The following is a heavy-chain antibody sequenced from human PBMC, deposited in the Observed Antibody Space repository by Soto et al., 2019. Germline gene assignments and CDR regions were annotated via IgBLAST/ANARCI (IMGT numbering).Heavy chain of an antibody. CDR2: IYYTGSS. CDR1: GASISSRPYY. Sequence: SETLSLTCSVSGASISSRPYYWGWIRQPPGRGLEWIGSIYYTGSSSSHPSLKSRVTLSVDTSKNLFSLKLSSVTAADTAVYYCARLYGSCFDYWGQGTLVTVSS. J-gene: IGHJ4*02. CDR3: ARLYGSCFDY. D-gene: IGHD3-10*01. V-gene: IGHV4-39*01.